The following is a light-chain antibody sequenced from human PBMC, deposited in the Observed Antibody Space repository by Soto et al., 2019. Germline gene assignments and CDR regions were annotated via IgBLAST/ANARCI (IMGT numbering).Light chain of an antibody. J-gene: IGKJ4*01. CDR2: GAS. CDR1: QSISSH. CDR3: QQRINWPLT. Sequence: EIVLTQSPATLSLSPGERATLSCRASQSISSHLAWYQQKPGQAPRLLIYGASNRATGIPARFSGRGSGTDFNLTISSLEPEDFAVYYCQQRINWPLTFGGGTKVEIK. V-gene: IGKV3-11*01.